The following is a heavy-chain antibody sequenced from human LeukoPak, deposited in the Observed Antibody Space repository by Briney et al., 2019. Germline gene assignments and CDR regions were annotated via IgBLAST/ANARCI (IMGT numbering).Heavy chain of an antibody. J-gene: IGHJ4*02. CDR2: ISYDGSNK. D-gene: IGHD3-10*01. V-gene: IGHV3-30-3*01. CDR3: ARDQGDYYGSGFDY. Sequence: PGGSLRLSCAASGFTFSSYAMHWVRQAPGKGLEWVAVISYDGSNKYYADSVKGRFTISRDNSKNTLYLQMNSLRAEDTAVYYCARDQGDYYGSGFDYWGQGTLVTVSS. CDR1: GFTFSSYA.